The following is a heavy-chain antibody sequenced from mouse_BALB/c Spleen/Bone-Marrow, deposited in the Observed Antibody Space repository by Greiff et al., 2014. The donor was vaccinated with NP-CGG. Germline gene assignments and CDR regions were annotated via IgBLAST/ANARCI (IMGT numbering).Heavy chain of an antibody. Sequence: QIQLQQSGPELVKPGASVKISCKASGYTFTDYYINWVKQKPGQGLEWIGWIYPGSGNTKYNEKFKSKATLTVDTSSNTAFMQLSSLTSEDSAVYYCTRGIVLDYFDYWGQGTTLTVSS. J-gene: IGHJ2*01. V-gene: IGHV1-84*01. CDR3: TRGIVLDYFDY. CDR1: GYTFTDYY. D-gene: IGHD2-10*02. CDR2: IYPGSGNT.